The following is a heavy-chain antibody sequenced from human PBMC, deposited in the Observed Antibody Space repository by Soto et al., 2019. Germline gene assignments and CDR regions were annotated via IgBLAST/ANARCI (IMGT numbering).Heavy chain of an antibody. CDR3: AKDRDTVVTGGDYYYYYGMDV. Sequence: GESLKISCAASGFTFSSYGMHWVRQAPGKGLEWVAVISYDGSNKYYADSVKGRFTISRDNSKNTLYLQMNSLRAEDTAVYYCAKDRDTVVTGGDYYYYYGMDVWGQGTTVTVSS. J-gene: IGHJ6*02. V-gene: IGHV3-30*18. CDR2: ISYDGSNK. D-gene: IGHD2-15*01. CDR1: GFTFSSYG.